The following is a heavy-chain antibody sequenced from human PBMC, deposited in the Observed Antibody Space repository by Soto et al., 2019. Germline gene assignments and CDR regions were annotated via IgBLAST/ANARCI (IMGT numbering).Heavy chain of an antibody. Sequence: GASVKVSCKAPGYTFTSYGISWVRQAPGQGLEWMGWISAYNGNTNYAQKLQGRVTMTTDTSTSTAYMELRSLRSDDTAVYYCARDFLAYCGGDCYTYYYYGMDVWGQGTTVTVSS. J-gene: IGHJ6*02. D-gene: IGHD2-21*02. CDR1: GYTFTSYG. CDR3: ARDFLAYCGGDCYTYYYYGMDV. V-gene: IGHV1-18*01. CDR2: ISAYNGNT.